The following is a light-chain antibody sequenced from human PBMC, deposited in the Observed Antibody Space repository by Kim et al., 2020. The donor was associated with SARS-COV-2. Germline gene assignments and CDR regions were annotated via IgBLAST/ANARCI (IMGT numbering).Light chain of an antibody. J-gene: IGKJ3*01. CDR1: QYINKW. V-gene: IGKV1-5*01. CDR2: DAS. Sequence: ASIGDRVTITCQASQYINKWLGWYQHRPGKVPECLIYDASNLERGIPSRMNGSGSGTDFTLTIDSLQPEDLGTYYCQQYADYPLTFGPGTKVDIK. CDR3: QQYADYPLT.